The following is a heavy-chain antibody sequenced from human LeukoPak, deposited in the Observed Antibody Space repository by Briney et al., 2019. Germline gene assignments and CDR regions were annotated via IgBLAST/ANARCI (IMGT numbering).Heavy chain of an antibody. CDR2: IYYSGST. J-gene: IGHJ4*02. D-gene: IGHD4-4*01. CDR3: ARGGYSNYRCYLDY. Sequence: SETLSLTCTVSGGSISSSSYYWGWIRQPPGKGLEWIGSIYYSGSTYYNPSLKSRVTISVDTSKNQFSLKLSSVTAADTAVYYCARGGYSNYRCYLDYWGQGTLVAVSS. CDR1: GGSISSSSYY. V-gene: IGHV4-39*01.